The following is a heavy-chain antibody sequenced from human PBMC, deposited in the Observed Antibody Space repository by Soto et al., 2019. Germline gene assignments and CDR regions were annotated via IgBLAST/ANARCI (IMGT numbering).Heavy chain of an antibody. CDR3: ARAYSSSKLFDY. CDR1: GGSISSDGYY. D-gene: IGHD6-13*01. Sequence: QVQLQESGPGLMKPSQTLSLTCTVSGGSISSDGYYWSWIRQHPGKGLEWIGYIYYSGSTYYNPSLKSRVTISVDTSKNQFSLKLSSVTAADTAVYYCARAYSSSKLFDYWGQGTLVTVSS. V-gene: IGHV4-31*03. CDR2: IYYSGST. J-gene: IGHJ4*02.